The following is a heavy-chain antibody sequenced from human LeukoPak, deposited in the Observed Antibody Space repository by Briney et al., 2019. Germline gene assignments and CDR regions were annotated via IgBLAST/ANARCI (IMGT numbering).Heavy chain of an antibody. D-gene: IGHD6-13*01. J-gene: IGHJ4*02. CDR1: GFTFSSYA. Sequence: PGRSLRLSCAASGFTFSSYAMHWVRQAPGRGLEWVAVISYDGSNKYYADSVKGRFTISRDNSKNTLYLQMNSLRAEDTAVYYCARERQQDQAVLFDYWGKGTLVTVSS. CDR2: ISYDGSNK. CDR3: ARERQQDQAVLFDY. V-gene: IGHV3-30*01.